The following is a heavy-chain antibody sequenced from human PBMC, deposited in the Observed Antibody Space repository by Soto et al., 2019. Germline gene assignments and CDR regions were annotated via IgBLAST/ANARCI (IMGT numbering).Heavy chain of an antibody. Sequence: ASVKVSCKASGYTFTSYGISWVRQAPGQGLEWMGWISANNGNTNYAQKLQGRVTMTTNTSTSTAYMELSSLRSEDTAVYYCAREPGYGDSDNWFDPWGQGTLVTVSS. CDR3: AREPGYGDSDNWFDP. CDR2: ISANNGNT. J-gene: IGHJ5*02. V-gene: IGHV1-18*01. D-gene: IGHD4-17*01. CDR1: GYTFTSYG.